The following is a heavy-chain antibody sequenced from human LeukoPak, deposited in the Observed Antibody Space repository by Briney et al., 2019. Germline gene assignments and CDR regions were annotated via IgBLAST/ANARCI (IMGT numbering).Heavy chain of an antibody. CDR2: IYSGSST. CDR1: GLAVSSNY. D-gene: IGHD3-22*01. Sequence: GGSLRLSCAASGLAVSSNYISWGRQAPGKGLGWDSVIYSGSSTYYAVSVKGRFTISRDNSKNTLYLEMNSLGAEDTAVYYCAKQFQIGVNYFDYWGQGTPVTVSS. J-gene: IGHJ4*02. CDR3: AKQFQIGVNYFDY. V-gene: IGHV3-66*02.